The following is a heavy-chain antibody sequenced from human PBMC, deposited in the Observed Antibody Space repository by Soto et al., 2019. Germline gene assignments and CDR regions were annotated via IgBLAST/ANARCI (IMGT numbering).Heavy chain of an antibody. V-gene: IGHV3-21*02. J-gene: IGHJ6*03. CDR2: INEDSTYI. CDR1: GFAFNTYS. CDR3: VRDLGRYFRSGYMDL. D-gene: IGHD3-9*01. Sequence: EVQLVESGGGLVNPGGSLRLSCTASGFAFNTYSMNWVRQAPGKGLEWVSSINEDSTYIYYADSLRGRITISRDNAKDSLFLQMNSLRPYDTAVYYCVRDLGRYFRSGYMDLWGDGATVTVSS.